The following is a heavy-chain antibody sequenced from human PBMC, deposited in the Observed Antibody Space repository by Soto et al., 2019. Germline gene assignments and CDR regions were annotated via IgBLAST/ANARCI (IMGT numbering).Heavy chain of an antibody. CDR2: ISPYNGNT. V-gene: IGHV1-18*01. CDR3: RRDEHCPIRDIWNYDGWVEP. J-gene: IGHJ5*02. Sequence: QVQLVQSGAEVKKPGASVKVSCKASGYTFTSYGVSWVRQAPGQGLEWMGWISPYNGNTEYAQKLQGRVTMTTDTSTRPAYMELRSLKSADPGVSYFRRDEHCPIRDIWNYDGWVEPWGQVNQV. D-gene: IGHD3-3*01. CDR1: GYTFTSYG.